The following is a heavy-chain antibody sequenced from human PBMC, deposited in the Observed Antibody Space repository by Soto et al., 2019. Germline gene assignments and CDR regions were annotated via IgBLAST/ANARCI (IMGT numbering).Heavy chain of an antibody. Sequence: QVHLQESGPGLVKPSETLSLTCAVSGGSISTYYWNWIRQPPGKGLEWLGNVFYTGSTKYKPSLKGRVTISVDTSKKQVSLKLTSVTAADTVVYYCARAYSGYGGASLDYWGQGTLVTVSS. J-gene: IGHJ4*02. CDR1: GGSISTYY. CDR2: VFYTGST. V-gene: IGHV4-59*01. D-gene: IGHD5-12*01. CDR3: ARAYSGYGGASLDY.